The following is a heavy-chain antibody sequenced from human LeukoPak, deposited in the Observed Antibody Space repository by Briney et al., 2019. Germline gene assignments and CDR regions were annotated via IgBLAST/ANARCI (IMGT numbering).Heavy chain of an antibody. CDR1: GFTFSDHY. CDR3: VRGFHSFDV. J-gene: IGHJ3*01. Sequence: GGSLRLPCVVSGFTFSDHYMDWVRQSPAKGLEWLARSRNKRNSYTTQYAASVKDRFTISRDESKDSLYLQMNSLRSEDTPVYYCVRGFHSFDVWGRGTKVTVSS. CDR2: SRNKRNSYTT. V-gene: IGHV3-72*01.